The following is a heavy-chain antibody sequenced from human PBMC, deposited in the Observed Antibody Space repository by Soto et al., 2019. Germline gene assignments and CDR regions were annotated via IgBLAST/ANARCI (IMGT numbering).Heavy chain of an antibody. V-gene: IGHV3-30-3*01. CDR2: ISYDGNDK. D-gene: IGHD3-22*01. J-gene: IGHJ6*02. CDR3: ARTFYFDRSGMDV. Sequence: GGSLRLSCEASEFTFSSYVMHWVRQAPGKGLEWVAVISYDGNDKYYAESVEGRFTLSRDNSKNTLYLKMNSLRAEDTAVYYCARTFYFDRSGMDVWGQGTTVTVSS. CDR1: EFTFSSYV.